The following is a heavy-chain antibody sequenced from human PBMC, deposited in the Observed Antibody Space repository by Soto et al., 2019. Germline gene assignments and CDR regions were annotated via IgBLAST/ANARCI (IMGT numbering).Heavy chain of an antibody. CDR1: GFTFSSYS. D-gene: IGHD2-2*01. J-gene: IGHJ5*02. CDR3: ARDQGYCSSTSCLNWFDP. CDR2: ISSCSSYI. Sequence: EVQLVESGGGLVKPGGSLRLSCAASGFTFSSYSMNWVRQAPGKGLEWVSSISSCSSYIYYADSVKGRFTISRDNAKNSLYLQMNSLRAEDTAVYYCARDQGYCSSTSCLNWFDPWGQGTLVTVSS. V-gene: IGHV3-21*01.